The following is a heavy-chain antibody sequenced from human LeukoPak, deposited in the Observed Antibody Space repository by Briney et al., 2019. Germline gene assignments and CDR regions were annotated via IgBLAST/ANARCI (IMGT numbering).Heavy chain of an antibody. CDR2: ISGSGGST. CDR3: AKDGGKHYYDSSPKYYFDY. D-gene: IGHD3-22*01. Sequence: GGSLRLSCAASGFTFSSYWMNWARQAPGKGLEWVSAISGSGGSTYYADSVKGRFTISRDNSKNTLYLQMNSLRAEDTAVYYCAKDGGKHYYDSSPKYYFDYWGQGTLVTVSS. J-gene: IGHJ4*02. CDR1: GFTFSSYW. V-gene: IGHV3-23*01.